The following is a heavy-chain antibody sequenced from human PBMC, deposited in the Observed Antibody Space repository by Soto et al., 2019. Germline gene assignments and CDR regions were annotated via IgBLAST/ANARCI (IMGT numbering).Heavy chain of an antibody. CDR2: IYSGGST. CDR1: GFTVSSNY. Sequence: EVQLVESGGGLIQPGGSLRLSCAASGFTVSSNYMSWVRQAPGKGLEWVSVIYSGGSTYYADSVKGRFTISRDNSKNTLYLQTNSLRAEDTAVYYCAREPYSSSRGYYYYGMDVWGQGTTVTVSS. CDR3: AREPYSSSRGYYYYGMDV. V-gene: IGHV3-53*01. J-gene: IGHJ6*02. D-gene: IGHD6-6*01.